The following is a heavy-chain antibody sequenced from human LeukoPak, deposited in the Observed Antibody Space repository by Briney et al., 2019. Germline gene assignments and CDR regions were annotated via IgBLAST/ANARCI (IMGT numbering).Heavy chain of an antibody. D-gene: IGHD3-9*01. Sequence: GGSLRLSCAASGFTFRDYAMNWVRQAPGKGLEWVSGISWNSGSIGYADSVKGRFTISRDNAKNSLYLQMNSLRAEDTALYYCAKGVNNWLLYISDWGQGTLVTVSS. CDR2: ISWNSGSI. CDR3: AKGVNNWLLYISD. CDR1: GFTFRDYA. V-gene: IGHV3-9*01. J-gene: IGHJ4*02.